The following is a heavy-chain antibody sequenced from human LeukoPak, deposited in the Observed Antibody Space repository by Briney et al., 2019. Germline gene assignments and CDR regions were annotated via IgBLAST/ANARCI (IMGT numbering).Heavy chain of an antibody. Sequence: ALRLSCTASGFTFGDSAMSWVRQAPGKGLEWVGFIRSRAYGGTTEYAPSVKGRFTISRDNSKSIAYLQMNSLKTEDTAVYYCSRDSPWFDYWRQGTLVTVSS. J-gene: IGHJ4*02. CDR3: SRDSPWFDY. CDR2: IRSRAYGGTT. V-gene: IGHV3-49*04. CDR1: GFTFGDSA.